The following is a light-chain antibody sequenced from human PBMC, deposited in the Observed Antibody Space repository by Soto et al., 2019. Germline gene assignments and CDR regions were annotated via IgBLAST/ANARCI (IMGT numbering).Light chain of an antibody. V-gene: IGLV2-14*03. CDR2: NVN. CDR3: SSYAKSNTVV. CDR1: SSDVGGYDH. J-gene: IGLJ2*01. Sequence: QSALTQVASVSGSPGQSITISCTGTSSDVGGYDHVSWYQQHPGKAPKLMIYNVNYRPSGVSNRFSGSKSGNTASLTISGLQAEDEGNYYCSSYAKSNTVVFGGGTKLTVL.